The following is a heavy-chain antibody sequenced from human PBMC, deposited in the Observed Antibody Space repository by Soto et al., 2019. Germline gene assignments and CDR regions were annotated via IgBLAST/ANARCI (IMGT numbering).Heavy chain of an antibody. CDR3: VRHFDIVVVVAAIGPYDYYGMYV. CDR1: GYTFTGYY. V-gene: IGHV1-2*02. J-gene: IGHJ6*02. Sequence: ASVEVSCKASGYTFTGYYMHWVRQAPGQGLEWMGWINPNSGGTNYAQKFQGRVTMTRDTSISTAYMELSRLRSDDTAVYYCVRHFDIVVVVAAIGPYDYYGMYVWSQGPTVTVSS. CDR2: INPNSGGT. D-gene: IGHD2-15*01.